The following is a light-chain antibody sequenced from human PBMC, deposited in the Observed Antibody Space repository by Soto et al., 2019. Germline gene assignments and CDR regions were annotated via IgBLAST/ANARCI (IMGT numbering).Light chain of an antibody. V-gene: IGKV1-9*01. CDR1: QTISNF. J-gene: IGKJ1*01. Sequence: DIPVTQSPSSLSASVGDRVTITFRASQTISNFLNWYQQKPGKAPNLLIYAASTLQSGVPSRFSGSGSGTEFTLTISSLQPEDFATYYCQQLNSYPRTFGQGTKVDIK. CDR2: AAS. CDR3: QQLNSYPRT.